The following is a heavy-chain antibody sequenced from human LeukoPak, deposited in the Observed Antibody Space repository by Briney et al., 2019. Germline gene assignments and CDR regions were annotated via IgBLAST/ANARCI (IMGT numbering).Heavy chain of an antibody. V-gene: IGHV4-59*08. D-gene: IGHD1-1*01. J-gene: IGHJ3*02. CDR3: ARANWNDDAFDI. CDR1: GGSISSYY. CDR2: IYYSGST. Sequence: SETLSLTCTVAGGSISSYYWSWIRQPPGKGLEWIGYIYYSGSTNYNPSLNRRVTISVDPSKNQFPLKLSSVTAADTALYYCARANWNDDAFDIWGQGTMVTVSS.